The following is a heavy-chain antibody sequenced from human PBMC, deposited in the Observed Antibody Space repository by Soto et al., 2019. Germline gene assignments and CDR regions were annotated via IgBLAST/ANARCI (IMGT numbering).Heavy chain of an antibody. V-gene: IGHV5-51*01. CDR3: ARLAVTSSTHFDY. J-gene: IGHJ4*02. CDR1: GYSFIAYW. CDR2: IYPADSDI. D-gene: IGHD2-21*02. Sequence: PGESLKISCQGSGYSFIAYWIGWVRQMPGKGLELMGIIYPADSDIRYSPSFQGQVTISADKSISTAYLQWSSLKASDTAIYYCARLAVTSSTHFDYWGQGTPVTVSS.